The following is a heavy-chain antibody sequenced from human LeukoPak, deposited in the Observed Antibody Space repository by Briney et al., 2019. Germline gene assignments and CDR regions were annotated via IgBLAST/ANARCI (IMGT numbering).Heavy chain of an antibody. V-gene: IGHV1-2*02. CDR3: ARVLCGGDCYNAFDI. J-gene: IGHJ3*02. D-gene: IGHD2-21*02. Sequence: ASVKVSCKASGYTFTGYYMHWVRQAPGQGLEWMGWINPNSGGTNYAQKFQGRVTMTRDTSISTAYMELSRLRSDDTAVYYCARVLCGGDCYNAFDIWGQGTMVTVSS. CDR1: GYTFTGYY. CDR2: INPNSGGT.